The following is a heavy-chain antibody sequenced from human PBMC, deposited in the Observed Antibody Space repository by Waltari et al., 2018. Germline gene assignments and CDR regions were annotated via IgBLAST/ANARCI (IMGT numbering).Heavy chain of an antibody. Sequence: QVQLGQSGAEVKKPGSSVKVSCKASGGTFTSYVMSWVRQAPGQGLEWMGGIIPIFGTTNYAQKFQDRVTISADKSTNTAYMEMRSLRSEDTAVYYCAVRRSRGVVADHWGQGTLVTVSS. CDR2: IIPIFGTT. D-gene: IGHD2-21*01. J-gene: IGHJ4*02. CDR3: AVRRSRGVVADH. V-gene: IGHV1-69*14. CDR1: GGTFTSYV.